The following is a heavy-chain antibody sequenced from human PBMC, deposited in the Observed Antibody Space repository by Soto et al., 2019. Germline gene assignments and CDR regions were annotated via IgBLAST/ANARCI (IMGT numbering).Heavy chain of an antibody. Sequence: QVQLVESGGGVVQPGRSLRLSCAASGFTFSSYAMHWVRQAPGKGLEWVAVRSYDGSNKYYADSVKGRFTISRDNSKTTLYLQMNSLRAEDTAVYYCARVGGRYCSAGRCYYFAYWGQGTLVTVSS. V-gene: IGHV3-30-3*01. CDR2: RSYDGSNK. CDR1: GFTFSSYA. CDR3: ARVGGRYCSAGRCYYFAY. D-gene: IGHD2-15*01. J-gene: IGHJ4*02.